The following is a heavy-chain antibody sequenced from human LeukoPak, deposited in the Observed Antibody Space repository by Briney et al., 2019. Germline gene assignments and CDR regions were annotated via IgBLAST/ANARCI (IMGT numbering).Heavy chain of an antibody. J-gene: IGHJ4*02. CDR2: IKNDGSDK. Sequence: PGGSLRLSCEASGFSFSAAWMTWVRQAPGKGLEWVATIKNDGSDKYYVDSVKGRFTPSRDNAKNLVYLQMNSLRVEDTAVYYCVNLGYSDGGQGTLVTVFS. D-gene: IGHD5-12*01. CDR1: GFSFSAAW. V-gene: IGHV3-7*01. CDR3: VNLGYSD.